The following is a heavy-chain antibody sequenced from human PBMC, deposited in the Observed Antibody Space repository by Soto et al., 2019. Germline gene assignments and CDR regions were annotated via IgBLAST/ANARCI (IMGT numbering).Heavy chain of an antibody. CDR3: ARGIRITMVRGTKPNWFDP. CDR1: GGSISSGGYY. CDR2: IYYSGST. D-gene: IGHD3-10*01. Sequence: TLSLTCTVSGGSISSGGYYWSWIRQHPGKGLEWIGYIYYSGSTYYNPSLKSRVTISVDTSKNQFSLKLSSVTAADTAVYYCARGIRITMVRGTKPNWFDPWGQGTLVTVSS. V-gene: IGHV4-31*03. J-gene: IGHJ5*02.